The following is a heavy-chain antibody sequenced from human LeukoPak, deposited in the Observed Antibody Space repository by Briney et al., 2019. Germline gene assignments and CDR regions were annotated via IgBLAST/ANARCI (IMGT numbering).Heavy chain of an antibody. D-gene: IGHD3-22*01. J-gene: IGHJ4*02. Sequence: AGGSLRLSCAASGFTFSSFAMSWVRQAPGKGLEWVSAISGSGGTAYYADSVKGRFTISRDNSKNTLYLQVNSLRAEDTAVYYCARDSIYADPSDYYYDYWGQGTLVTVSS. V-gene: IGHV3-23*01. CDR1: GFTFSSFA. CDR2: ISGSGGTA. CDR3: ARDSIYADPSDYYYDY.